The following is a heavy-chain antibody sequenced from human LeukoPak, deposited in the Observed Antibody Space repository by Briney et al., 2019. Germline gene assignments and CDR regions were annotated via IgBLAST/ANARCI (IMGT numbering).Heavy chain of an antibody. CDR2: ISSSGSTI. CDR3: ARDRLLLGDILTGCFDY. D-gene: IGHD3-9*01. CDR1: GFTFSSYE. Sequence: GGSLRLSCAASGFTFSSYEMNWVRQAPGKGLEWVSYISSSGSTIYYADSVKGRFTISRDNAKNSLYLQMNSLRAEDTAVYYCARDRLLLGDILTGCFDYWGQGTLVTVSS. V-gene: IGHV3-48*03. J-gene: IGHJ4*02.